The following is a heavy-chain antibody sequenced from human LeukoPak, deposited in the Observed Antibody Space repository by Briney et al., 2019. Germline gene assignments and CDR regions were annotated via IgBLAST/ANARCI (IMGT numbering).Heavy chain of an antibody. Sequence: SGGSLRLSCAASGFTFSSYSMIWVRQAPGKGLGWVSYISSSSSTIYYADSVKGRFTISRDNAKNSLYLQMNSLRAEDTAVYYCVKNLLKGDGYNYEVAFDIWGQGTMVTISS. CDR1: GFTFSSYS. J-gene: IGHJ3*02. CDR3: VKNLLKGDGYNYEVAFDI. V-gene: IGHV3-48*04. D-gene: IGHD5-24*01. CDR2: ISSSSSTI.